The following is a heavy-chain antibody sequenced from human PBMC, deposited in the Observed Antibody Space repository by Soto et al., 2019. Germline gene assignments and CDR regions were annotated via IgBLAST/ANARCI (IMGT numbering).Heavy chain of an antibody. J-gene: IGHJ5*02. CDR3: ARLVTGEAAGTFWFDP. Sequence: PSETLSLTCTVSGGSIRGYYWTWSRQAPGRELEWIGYMYYTGDTNYNPSLKSRVSISIDKSKNLFSLNLTSVTAADTAIYYCARLVTGEAAGTFWFDPSGQGTHVTVSS. CDR1: GGSIRGYY. D-gene: IGHD1-1*01. CDR2: MYYTGDT. V-gene: IGHV4-59*01.